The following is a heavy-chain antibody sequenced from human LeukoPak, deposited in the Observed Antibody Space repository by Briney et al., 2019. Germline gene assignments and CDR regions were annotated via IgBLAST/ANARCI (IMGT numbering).Heavy chain of an antibody. Sequence: PSETLSLTCAVSSVSFSSYYWSWIRQPAGKGLEWIGRIYTSGSTNYNPSLKSRVTTSVDTSKNQFSLKLSSVTAADTAVYYCAREIKEDYFDYWGQGTLVTVSS. CDR1: SVSFSSYY. J-gene: IGHJ4*02. CDR3: AREIKEDYFDY. CDR2: IYTSGST. V-gene: IGHV4-4*07.